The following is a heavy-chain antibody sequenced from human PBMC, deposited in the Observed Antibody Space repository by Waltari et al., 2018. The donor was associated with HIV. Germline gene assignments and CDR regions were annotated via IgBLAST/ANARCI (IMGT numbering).Heavy chain of an antibody. V-gene: IGHV1-69*01. D-gene: IGHD3-10*01. CDR1: GGTFSSYV. CDR3: ARDPGYGSGRPFCFDY. CDR2: IIPIFGTA. J-gene: IGHJ4*02. Sequence: QVQLVQYGAEGKKPGSSVKVDCKASGGTFSSYVISWVRQAPEQGLSWMGGIIPIFGTANNAQKFQGRVTITADESTSTAYMELSSLRSEDTAVYYCARDPGYGSGRPFCFDYWGQGTLVTVSS.